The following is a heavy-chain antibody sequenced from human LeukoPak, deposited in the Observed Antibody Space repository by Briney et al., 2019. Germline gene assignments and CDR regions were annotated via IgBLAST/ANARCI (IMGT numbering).Heavy chain of an antibody. J-gene: IGHJ6*02. Sequence: SVKVSCKASGGSFSNYAISWVRQAPGQRLEWMGGIVPILSTTNYARKFQGRVTMTAGESTSTAYMELSSLRSDDTAVYYCARGPPPYTEGDLFYYYGLDVWGQGTTVTVSS. D-gene: IGHD3-16*01. CDR3: ARGPPPYTEGDLFYYYGLDV. CDR2: IVPILSTT. V-gene: IGHV1-69*13. CDR1: GGSFSNYA.